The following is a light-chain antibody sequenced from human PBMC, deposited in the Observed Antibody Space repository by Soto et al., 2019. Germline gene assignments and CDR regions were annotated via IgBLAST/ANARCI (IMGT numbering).Light chain of an antibody. Sequence: QLVLTQPPSASGTPGQGVTLSCSGSSSDIGSNTVNWYQQLPGTAPKLLIYFNNQRPSGVPDRFSGSKSGTSASLAISGLQSEDEAQYYCAAWDDSLNGPVFGGGTKLTVL. CDR2: FNN. J-gene: IGLJ3*02. CDR3: AAWDDSLNGPV. V-gene: IGLV1-44*01. CDR1: SSDIGSNT.